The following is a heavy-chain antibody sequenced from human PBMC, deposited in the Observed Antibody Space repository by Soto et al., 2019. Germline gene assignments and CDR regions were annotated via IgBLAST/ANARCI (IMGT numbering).Heavy chain of an antibody. V-gene: IGHV3-15*01. D-gene: IGHD6-6*01. Sequence: LRLSCAASGFTFSNAWMSWVRQAPGKGLEWVGRIKSKTDGGTTDYAAPVKGRFTISRDDSKNTLYLQMNSLKTEDTAVYYCTTGGAARPGGDYWGQGTLVTVSS. CDR1: GFTFSNAW. CDR3: TTGGAARPGGDY. CDR2: IKSKTDGGTT. J-gene: IGHJ4*02.